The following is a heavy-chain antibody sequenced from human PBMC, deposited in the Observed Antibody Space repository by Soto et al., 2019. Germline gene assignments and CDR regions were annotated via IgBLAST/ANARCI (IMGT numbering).Heavy chain of an antibody. V-gene: IGHV4-34*01. Sequence: QGHLQQWGAGLLKPSETLSLTCAVYGGSFSDYYWSWVRQPPGKGLEWIAEINYSGSTRYNPSLMSRATISSDTSKNQVSLNLSSVTAADTAVYYCVINADSGWHFNPWGRGTLVTVSS. CDR1: GGSFSDYY. D-gene: IGHD2-15*01. J-gene: IGHJ2*01. CDR3: VINADSGWHFNP. CDR2: INYSGST.